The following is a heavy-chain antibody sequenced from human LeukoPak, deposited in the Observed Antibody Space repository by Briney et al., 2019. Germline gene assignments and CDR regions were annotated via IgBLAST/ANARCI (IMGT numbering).Heavy chain of an antibody. Sequence: GRSLRLSCAASGFTFSSYGMHWIRQAPGKGLEWVAVIWYDGSNKYYADSVKGRFTISRDNSKNTLYLQMNSLRAEDTAVYYCANGYDIFRYWGQGTLVTVSS. CDR1: GFTFSSYG. CDR3: ANGYDIFRY. V-gene: IGHV3-33*06. D-gene: IGHD3-9*01. CDR2: IWYDGSNK. J-gene: IGHJ4*02.